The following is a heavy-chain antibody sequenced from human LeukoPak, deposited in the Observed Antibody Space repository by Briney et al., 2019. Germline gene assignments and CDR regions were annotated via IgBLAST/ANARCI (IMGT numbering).Heavy chain of an antibody. CDR3: ARAPRYNWNYGAFDI. D-gene: IGHD1-7*01. V-gene: IGHV3-72*01. J-gene: IGHJ3*02. CDR2: TRNKANSYTT. CDR1: GFTFSDHY. Sequence: PGGSLRLSCAASGFTFSDHYMDWVRQAPGKGLEWVGRTRNKANSYTTEYAASVKGRFTISRDDSKNSLYLQMNSLKTEDTAVYYCARAPRYNWNYGAFDIWGQGTMVTVSS.